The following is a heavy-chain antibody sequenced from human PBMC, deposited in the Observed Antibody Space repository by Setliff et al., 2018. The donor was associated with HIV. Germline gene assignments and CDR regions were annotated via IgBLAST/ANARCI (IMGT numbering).Heavy chain of an antibody. Sequence: PGGSLRLSCAASGFTFSAYSMNWVRQAPGKGLEWISYISSSGVMYYADSVRGRFTISRDNGKNSLYLQMNSLRAEDTAVYYCAKGREYGSGTWRAMDVWGKGTTVTVSS. CDR3: AKGREYGSGTWRAMDV. CDR2: ISSSGVM. D-gene: IGHD3-10*01. V-gene: IGHV3-48*01. J-gene: IGHJ6*03. CDR1: GFTFSAYS.